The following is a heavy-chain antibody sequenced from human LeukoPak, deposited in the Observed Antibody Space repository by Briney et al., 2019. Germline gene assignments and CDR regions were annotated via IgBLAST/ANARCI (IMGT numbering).Heavy chain of an antibody. D-gene: IGHD5-18*01. Sequence: QPGGSLRLSCAASGFTVSSNYMSWVRQAPGKGLEWVSLIFSGGNTYHADPVKGRFTISRHNSGNTVYLQMNSLRAEDTAVYYCARVGPGYTYVYGAPYYFDSWGQGTLVTVSS. CDR2: IFSGGNT. CDR3: ARVGPGYTYVYGAPYYFDS. CDR1: GFTVSSNY. J-gene: IGHJ4*02. V-gene: IGHV3-53*04.